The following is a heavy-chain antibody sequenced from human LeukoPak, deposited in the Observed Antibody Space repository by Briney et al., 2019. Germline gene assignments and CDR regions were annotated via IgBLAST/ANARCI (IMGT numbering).Heavy chain of an antibody. CDR3: ATGPYRGSMVRGVNVDY. CDR2: IYYSGST. V-gene: IGHV4-61*01. CDR1: GGSLSSGSYY. D-gene: IGHD3-10*01. Sequence: SETLSLTCTVSGGSLSSGSYYWSWIRHPPGEGLEWSGYIYYSGSTNYTPSLKSRVTISVDTSKNQFSLKLSSVTAADTAVYYCATGPYRGSMVRGVNVDYWGQGTLVTVSS. J-gene: IGHJ4*02.